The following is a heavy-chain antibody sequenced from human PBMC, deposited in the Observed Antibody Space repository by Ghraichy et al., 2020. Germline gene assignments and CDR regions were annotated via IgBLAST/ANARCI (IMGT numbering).Heavy chain of an antibody. CDR3: ARPNREYYEFWSGYYRN. V-gene: IGHV3-48*02. Sequence: LSLTCAASGFTFSSYSMSWVRQAPGKGLEWVSYISSSSSTIYYADSVKDRFTISRDNAKNSLHLQINSLRDEDTAVYYCARPNREYYEFWSGYYRNWGQGTLVTVSS. CDR2: ISSSSSTI. J-gene: IGHJ4*02. D-gene: IGHD3-3*01. CDR1: GFTFSSYS.